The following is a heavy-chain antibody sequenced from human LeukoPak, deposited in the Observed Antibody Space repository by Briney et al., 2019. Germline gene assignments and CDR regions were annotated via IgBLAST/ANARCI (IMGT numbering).Heavy chain of an antibody. CDR1: GGTFSSYA. CDR3: ASPGPGNGYSFAFDI. Sequence: SVKVSCKASGGTFSSYAISWVRQAPGQGLEWMGGIIPIFGTANYAQKFQGRVTITTDESTSTAYMELSSLRSEDTAVYYCASPGPGNGYSFAFDIWGQGTMVTASS. J-gene: IGHJ3*02. V-gene: IGHV1-69*05. D-gene: IGHD5-24*01. CDR2: IIPIFGTA.